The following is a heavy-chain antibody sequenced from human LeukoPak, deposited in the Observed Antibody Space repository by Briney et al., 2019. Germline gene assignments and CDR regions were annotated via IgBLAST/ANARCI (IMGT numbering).Heavy chain of an antibody. CDR3: ARDPRTVRI. V-gene: IGHV3-11*04. D-gene: IGHD1-1*01. J-gene: IGHJ4*02. CDR2: ISGNGGVI. CDR1: GFTFSDNY. Sequence: GGSLRLSCTASGFTFSDNYMTWVRQAPGKGLEWLSYISGNGGVIQYADSVKGRFTISRDNAKNLLYLQMDSLRVEDTAIYYCARDPRTVRIWGQGTLVTVSS.